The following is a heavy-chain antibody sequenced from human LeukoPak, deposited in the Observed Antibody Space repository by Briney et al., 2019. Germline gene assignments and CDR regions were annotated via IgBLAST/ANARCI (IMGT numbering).Heavy chain of an antibody. V-gene: IGHV4-59*01. CDR2: IYYSVRT. Sequence: PSESLSLTSTVPVGSISSYYWCCMRHRLRKGRWWSGYIYYSVRTKHNPPLPSRATISVVTSKNQFDMKLSSVNDADTAVYYCARAHRNRTRPSYYGSGHSNAPPYYYYYMDVWGKGTTVTISS. CDR1: VGSISSYY. D-gene: IGHD3-10*01. J-gene: IGHJ6*03. CDR3: ARAHRNRTRPSYYGSGHSNAPPYYYYYMDV.